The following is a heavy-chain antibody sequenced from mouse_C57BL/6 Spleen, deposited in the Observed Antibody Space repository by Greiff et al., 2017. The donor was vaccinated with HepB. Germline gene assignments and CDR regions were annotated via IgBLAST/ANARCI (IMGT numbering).Heavy chain of an antibody. V-gene: IGHV1-5*01. D-gene: IGHD1-2*01. CDR2: IYPGNSDT. CDR3: TSSASHYCGRGGGCDY. J-gene: IGHJ2*01. Sequence: VQLQQSGTVLARPGASVKMSCKTSGYTFTSYWMHWVKQRPGQGLEWIGAIYPGNSDTSYNQKFKGKAKLTAVTSASTAYMELSSLTNEDSAVYYCTSSASHYCGRGGGCDYWGRDTTLRVPS. CDR1: GYTFTSYW.